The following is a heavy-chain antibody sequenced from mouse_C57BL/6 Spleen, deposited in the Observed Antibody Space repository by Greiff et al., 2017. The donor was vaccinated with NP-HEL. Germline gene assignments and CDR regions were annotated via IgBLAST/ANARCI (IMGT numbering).Heavy chain of an antibody. CDR1: GYTFTSYW. D-gene: IGHD4-1*01. Sequence: QVQLQQPGTELVKPGASVKLSCKASGYTFTSYWMHWVKQRPGQGLEWIGNINPSNGGTNYNEKFKSKASLTVDKSSSTAYMQLSSLTSEDSAVYYCARALTDHYYAMDYWGQGTSVTVSS. CDR2: INPSNGGT. J-gene: IGHJ4*01. V-gene: IGHV1-53*01. CDR3: ARALTDHYYAMDY.